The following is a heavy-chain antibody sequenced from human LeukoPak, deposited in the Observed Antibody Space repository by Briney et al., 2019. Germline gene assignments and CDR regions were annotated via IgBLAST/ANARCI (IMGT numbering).Heavy chain of an antibody. V-gene: IGHV4-38-2*01. CDR2: IYHSGST. D-gene: IGHD3-16*01. J-gene: IGHJ4*01. CDR1: GGSFSGYY. CDR3: ARGQIRGVGLFDY. Sequence: PSETLSLTCAVYGGSFSGYYWGWIRQPPGKGLEWIGSIYHSGSTYHNPSLKSRVTLSVDESKNQFSLKLSSVTAADTAVYYCARGQIRGVGLFDYWGHGTLVTVSS.